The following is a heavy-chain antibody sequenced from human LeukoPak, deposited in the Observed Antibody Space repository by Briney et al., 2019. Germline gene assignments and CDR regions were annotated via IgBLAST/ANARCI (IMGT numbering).Heavy chain of an antibody. CDR1: GFTFSRYW. V-gene: IGHV3-7*03. CDR3: ARSPPGYWSGFDI. Sequence: PGGSLRLSCAASGFTFSRYWMSWVRQAPGKGLEWVANIKQDGSEKYYVDSVKGRFTISRDNAKNSLYLQMNSLRAEDTAVYYCARSPPGYWSGFDIWGQGTMVTVSS. CDR2: IKQDGSEK. J-gene: IGHJ3*02. D-gene: IGHD3-22*01.